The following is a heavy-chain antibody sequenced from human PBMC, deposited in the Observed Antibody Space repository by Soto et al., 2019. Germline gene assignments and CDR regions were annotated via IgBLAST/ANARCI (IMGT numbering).Heavy chain of an antibody. CDR3: ARRGGEGHYDFWSGYYTLKGAYYYGMDV. CDR2: IDPSDSYT. Sequence: GESLKISCKGSGYSFTSYWISWVRQMPGKGLEWMGRIDPSDSYTNYSPSFQGHVTISADKSISTAYLQWSSLKASDTAMYYCARRGGEGHYDFWSGYYTLKGAYYYGMDVWGQGTTVTVSS. CDR1: GYSFTSYW. D-gene: IGHD3-3*01. J-gene: IGHJ6*02. V-gene: IGHV5-10-1*01.